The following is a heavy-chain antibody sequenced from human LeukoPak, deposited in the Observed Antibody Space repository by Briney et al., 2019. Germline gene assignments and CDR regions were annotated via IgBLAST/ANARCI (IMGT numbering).Heavy chain of an antibody. J-gene: IGHJ4*02. CDR3: TRHEGGLQTRDY. CDR2: IRSKANSYAT. D-gene: IGHD5-24*01. Sequence: GGSLRLSCAASGFTFSGSAMHWVRQASGKGLEWVGRIRSKANSYATAYAASVKGRFTISRDDSKNTAHLQMNSLKTEDTAVYYCTRHEGGLQTRDYWGQGTLVTVSS. CDR1: GFTFSGSA. V-gene: IGHV3-73*01.